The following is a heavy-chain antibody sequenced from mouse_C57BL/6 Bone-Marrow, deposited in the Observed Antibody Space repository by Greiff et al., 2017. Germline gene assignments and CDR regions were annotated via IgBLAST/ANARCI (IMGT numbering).Heavy chain of an antibody. V-gene: IGHV14-4*01. J-gene: IGHJ3*01. CDR2: IDPENGDT. CDR1: GFNIKDDY. Sequence: EVQLMESGAELVRPGASVKLSCTASGFNIKDDYMHWVKQRPEQGLEWIGWIDPENGDTEYASKFQGKATITADTSSNTAYLQLSSLTSEDTAVYYCTTRSNAPYWGQGTLVTVSA. D-gene: IGHD2-5*01. CDR3: TTRSNAPY.